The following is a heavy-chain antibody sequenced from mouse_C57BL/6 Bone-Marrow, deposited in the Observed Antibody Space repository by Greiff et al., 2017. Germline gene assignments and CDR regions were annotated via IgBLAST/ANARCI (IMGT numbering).Heavy chain of an antibody. J-gene: IGHJ1*03. CDR2: INPSTGGT. CDR1: GYSFTGYY. V-gene: IGHV1-42*01. Sequence: ESGPELVKPGASVKISCKASGYSFTGYYMNWVKQSPEKSLEWIGEINPSTGGTTYNQKFKAKATLTVDKSSSPAYMQLKSLTSEDSAVYYCARCYDYDVGWYFDVWGTGTTVTVSS. D-gene: IGHD2-4*01. CDR3: ARCYDYDVGWYFDV.